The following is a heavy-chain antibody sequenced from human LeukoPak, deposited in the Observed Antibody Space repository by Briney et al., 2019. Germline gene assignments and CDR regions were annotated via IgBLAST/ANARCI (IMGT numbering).Heavy chain of an antibody. D-gene: IGHD5-24*01. CDR1: GGTFSSYA. V-gene: IGHV1-69*05. CDR3: AILLQSGNYYYCMDV. Sequence: GSSVKVSCKASGGTFSSYAISWVRQAPGQGLEWMGGIIPIFGTANYAQKFQGRVTITTDESTSTAYMELSSLRSEDTAVYYCAILLQSGNYYYCMDVWGKGTTVTVSS. J-gene: IGHJ6*03. CDR2: IIPIFGTA.